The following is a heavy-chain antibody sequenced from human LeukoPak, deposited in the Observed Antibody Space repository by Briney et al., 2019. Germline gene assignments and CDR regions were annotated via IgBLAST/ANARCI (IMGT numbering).Heavy chain of an antibody. CDR3: ARTATDYYMDV. CDR1: GGSFSFYY. V-gene: IGHV4-34*01. CDR2: INQSGST. J-gene: IGHJ6*03. Sequence: SETLSLTCAVYGGSFSFYYWSWIRQPPGKGLEWIGEINQSGSTNYNSSLKSRVSISVDTSKNQFSLKLSSVTAADTAVYYCARTATDYYMDVWGKGTTVTVSS.